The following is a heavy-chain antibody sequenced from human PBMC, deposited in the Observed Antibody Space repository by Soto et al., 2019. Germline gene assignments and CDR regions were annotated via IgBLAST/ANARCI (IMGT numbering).Heavy chain of an antibody. J-gene: IGHJ5*02. V-gene: IGHV4-4*07. CDR3: ARGVPAAGTDWFDP. D-gene: IGHD6-13*01. CDR2: VSSTGSS. Sequence: PSESLSLTCTVSVGSIINYYWSWIRQSAEKRLEWIGRVSSTGSSYYNPSLKSRVTISVDTSKNQVSLNLTSVTAADTAVYYCARGVPAAGTDWFDPWGQGTLVTVSS. CDR1: VGSIINYY.